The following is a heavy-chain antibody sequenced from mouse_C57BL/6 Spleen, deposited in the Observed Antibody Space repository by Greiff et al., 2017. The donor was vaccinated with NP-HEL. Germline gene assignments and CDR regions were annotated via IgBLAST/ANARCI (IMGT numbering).Heavy chain of an antibody. Sequence: VQLQQPGAELVKPGASVKMSCKASGYTFTSYWITWVKQRPGQGLEWIGDIYPGSGSTNYNEKFKSKATLTVDTSSSTAYMQLSSLTSEDSAVYYCARHYYGSSYGYAMDYWGQGTSVTVSS. J-gene: IGHJ4*01. CDR2: IYPGSGST. D-gene: IGHD1-1*01. CDR3: ARHYYGSSYGYAMDY. CDR1: GYTFTSYW. V-gene: IGHV1-55*01.